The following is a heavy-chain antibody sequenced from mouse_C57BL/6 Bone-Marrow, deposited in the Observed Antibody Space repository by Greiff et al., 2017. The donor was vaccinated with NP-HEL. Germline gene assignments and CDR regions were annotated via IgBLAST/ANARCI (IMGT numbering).Heavy chain of an antibody. Sequence: VQLQESGPGLVKPSQSLFLTCSITGFPITSGYYWIWIRQSPGKPLEWMGYITHSGETFYNPSLQSPISITRETSKNQFFLQLNSVTTEDTAMYYCAGDKTAQATGFAYWGQGTLVTVSA. CDR1: GFPITSGYY. D-gene: IGHD3-2*02. J-gene: IGHJ3*01. V-gene: IGHV12-3*01. CDR3: AGDKTAQATGFAY. CDR2: ITHSGET.